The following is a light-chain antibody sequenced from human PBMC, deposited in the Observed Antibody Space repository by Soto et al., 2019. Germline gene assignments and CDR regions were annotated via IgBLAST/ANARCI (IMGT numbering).Light chain of an antibody. V-gene: IGLV2-8*01. CDR1: GSDIAVYDF. CDR2: EVH. J-gene: IGLJ2*01. Sequence: QSALTQPPSASGSPGQSVTISCAGTGSDIAVYDFVSWYQQHPDKAPKLIIYEVHKRPSGVPDRFSASKSGSTASLTVSGLQAVDEADYYCSSFAGDNTLVFGGGTKLTVL. CDR3: SSFAGDNTLV.